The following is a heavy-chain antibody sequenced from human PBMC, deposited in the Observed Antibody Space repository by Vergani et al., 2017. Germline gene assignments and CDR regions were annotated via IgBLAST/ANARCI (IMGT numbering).Heavy chain of an antibody. CDR2: IRSKANSYAT. V-gene: IGHV3-73*01. D-gene: IGHD3-3*01. CDR1: GFTFSGSA. CDR3: TRPYYDFWSGYPQSYYYDGMDV. J-gene: IGHJ6*02. Sequence: EVQLVESGGGLVQPGGSLKLSCAASGFTFSGSAMHWVRQASGKGLEWVGRIRSKANSYATAYAASRKGRFTISRDDSKNTAYLQMNSLKTEDTAVYYCTRPYYDFWSGYPQSYYYDGMDVWGQGTTVTVSS.